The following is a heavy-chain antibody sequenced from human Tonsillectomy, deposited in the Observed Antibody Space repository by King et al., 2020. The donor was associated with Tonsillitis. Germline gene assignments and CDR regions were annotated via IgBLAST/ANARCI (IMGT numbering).Heavy chain of an antibody. CDR3: ARVIRSQSGYTFDY. V-gene: IGHV4-61*02. D-gene: IGHD5-12*01. J-gene: IGHJ4*02. CDR1: GGSISSGNYS. CDR2: IYASGST. Sequence: QLQESGPGLVKPSQTLSLTCTVSGGSISSGNYSWSWIRQPAGKGLEWIGHIYASGSTTYSPSLKSRVTISVATSKTQFSLKLSSVTAADTAVDYCARVIRSQSGYTFDYWGQGTLVTVSS.